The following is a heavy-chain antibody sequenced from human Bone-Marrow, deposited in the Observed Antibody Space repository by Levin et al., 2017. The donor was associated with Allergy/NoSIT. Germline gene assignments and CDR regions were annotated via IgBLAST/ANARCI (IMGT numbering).Heavy chain of an antibody. CDR2: MHASGNT. V-gene: IGHV4-4*07. CDR1: GVSITSHY. Sequence: KPSETLSLTCTVSGVSITSHYWSWIRQSAGKGLEWIGRMHASGNTDYNPYLKSRVTMSIDRSKSQFSLRVTTVTAADTAVYYCAKIGVDGWFFDYWGHGTVVTVSS. J-gene: IGHJ4*01. CDR3: AKIGVDGWFFDY. D-gene: IGHD6-19*01.